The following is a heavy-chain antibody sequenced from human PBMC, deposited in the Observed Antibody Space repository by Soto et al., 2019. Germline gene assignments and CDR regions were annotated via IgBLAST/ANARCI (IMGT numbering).Heavy chain of an antibody. Sequence: QVQLVESGGGVVQPGRSLRLSCAASGFTFSTYGMHWVRQAPGKGLEWVAVISYDGSNKYYADSVKGRFTISRDNSKXXXXXXXXXLXXXXXXXXXCAKGFSXSVIDYWGQGTLVTVSS. J-gene: IGHJ4*02. CDR1: GFTFSTYG. CDR3: AKGFSXSVIDY. V-gene: IGHV3-30*03. CDR2: ISYDGSNK.